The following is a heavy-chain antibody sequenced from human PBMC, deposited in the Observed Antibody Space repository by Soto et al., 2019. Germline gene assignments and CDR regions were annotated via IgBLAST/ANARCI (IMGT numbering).Heavy chain of an antibody. CDR3: ARAEDILTGYRLDV. Sequence: PSETLSLTCTVSGGSISSGGYYWSWIRQHPGKGLEWIGYIYYSGSTYYNPSLKSRVTISVDTSKNQFSLKLSSVTAAATAVYYCARAEDILTGYRLDVWGQGTTVTVSS. CDR2: IYYSGST. V-gene: IGHV4-31*03. D-gene: IGHD3-9*01. CDR1: GGSISSGGYY. J-gene: IGHJ6*02.